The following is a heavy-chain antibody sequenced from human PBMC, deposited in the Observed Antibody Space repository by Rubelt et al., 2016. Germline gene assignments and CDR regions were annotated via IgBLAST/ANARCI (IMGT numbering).Heavy chain of an antibody. J-gene: IGHJ5*02. CDR2: IYYSGST. Sequence: ETLSLTCTVSGGSISSSSYYWGWIRQPPGKGLEWIGSIYYSGSTYYNPSLKSRVTISVDTSKNQFSLKLSSVTAADTAVYYCARDDSSGYYYNWFDPWGQGTLVTVSS. CDR1: GGSISSSSYY. CDR3: ARDDSSGYYYNWFDP. D-gene: IGHD3-22*01. V-gene: IGHV4-39*07.